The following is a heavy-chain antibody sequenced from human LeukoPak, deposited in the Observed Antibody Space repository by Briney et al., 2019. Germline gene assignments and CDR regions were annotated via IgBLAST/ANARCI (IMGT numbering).Heavy chain of an antibody. CDR3: AAGPLYDILTGYFDAFDI. D-gene: IGHD3-9*01. V-gene: IGHV1-58*01. CDR2: IVVGSDNT. Sequence: ASVKVSCKASGFNFAKSVVQWVRQARGQRLEWIGWIVVGSDNTNYAQKFQERVTITRDMSTGTAYIELSSLRSEDTAVYFCAAGPLYDILTGYFDAFDIWGQGTMVTVSS. J-gene: IGHJ3*02. CDR1: GFNFAKSV.